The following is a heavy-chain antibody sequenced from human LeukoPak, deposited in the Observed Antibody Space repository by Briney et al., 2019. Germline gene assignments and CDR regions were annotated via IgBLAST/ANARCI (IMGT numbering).Heavy chain of an antibody. V-gene: IGHV1-46*01. CDR1: GYTLTSYY. J-gene: IGHJ4*02. CDR3: ARDVGGAPDY. D-gene: IGHD1-26*01. Sequence: ASVKVSCKASGYTLTSYYMHWVRQAPGQGLEWMGLINPSGGSTSYAQKFQGRVTMTRDTSTSTVYMELSSLRSEDTAVYYCARDVGGAPDYWGQGTLVTVSS. CDR2: INPSGGST.